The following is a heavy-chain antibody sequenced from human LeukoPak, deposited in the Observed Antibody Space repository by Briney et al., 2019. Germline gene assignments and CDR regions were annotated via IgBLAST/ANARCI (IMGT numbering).Heavy chain of an antibody. CDR2: INSGSSTL. J-gene: IGHJ4*02. V-gene: IGHV3-48*04. Sequence: GGSLRLSCVVSGFTFSSYNMDWVRQTPGKGLEWVSYINSGSSTLYYADSVKGRFTISRDNAKNSLYLQMNSLRAEDTAVYYCARGGVRRIFGVVIESDFDYWGQGTLVTVSS. D-gene: IGHD3-3*01. CDR1: GFTFSSYN. CDR3: ARGGVRRIFGVVIESDFDY.